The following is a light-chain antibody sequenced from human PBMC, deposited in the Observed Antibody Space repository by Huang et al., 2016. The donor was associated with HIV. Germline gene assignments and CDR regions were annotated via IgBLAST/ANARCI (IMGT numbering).Light chain of an antibody. CDR3: QQRTNWLT. V-gene: IGKV3-11*01. J-gene: IGKJ4*01. Sequence: ETVLTQSPATLSLSPGQRATLSCRASQSVGSYFAWYQQKLGQAPRLLSYDASFRATGNPARFRGSGSGTDFTLTITSLEPEDFAVYYCQQRTNWLTFGGGTKVGIK. CDR2: DAS. CDR1: QSVGSY.